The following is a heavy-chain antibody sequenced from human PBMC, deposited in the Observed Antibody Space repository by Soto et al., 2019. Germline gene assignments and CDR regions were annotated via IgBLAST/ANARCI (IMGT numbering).Heavy chain of an antibody. CDR1: GSTFTSYG. Sequence: GASVKVSLNASGSTFTSYGISWVRQAPGQGLEWMGWISAYNGNTNYAQKLQGRVTMTTDTSTSTAYMELRSLRSDDTAVYYCATRLDCTNGVCSDYWGQGTLVNVSA. CDR2: ISAYNGNT. CDR3: ATRLDCTNGVCSDY. V-gene: IGHV1-18*04. J-gene: IGHJ4*02. D-gene: IGHD2-8*01.